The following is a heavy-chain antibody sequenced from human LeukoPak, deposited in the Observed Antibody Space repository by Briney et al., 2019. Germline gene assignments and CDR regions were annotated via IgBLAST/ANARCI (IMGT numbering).Heavy chain of an antibody. CDR3: VKGSGDIVVVPAADAGMDV. D-gene: IGHD2-2*01. V-gene: IGHV3-64D*06. CDR1: GFTFSSYA. CDR2: ISSNGGST. Sequence: GGSLRLSCSASGFTFSSYAMHWVCQAPGKGLEYVSAISSNGGSTYYADSVKGRFTISRDNSKNTLYLQMSSLRAEDTAVYYCVKGSGDIVVVPAADAGMDVWGQGTTVTVSS. J-gene: IGHJ6*02.